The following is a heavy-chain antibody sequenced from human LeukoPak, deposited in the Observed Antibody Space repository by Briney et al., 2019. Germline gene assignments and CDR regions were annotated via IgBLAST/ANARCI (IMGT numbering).Heavy chain of an antibody. CDR2: ISGSGGST. J-gene: IGHJ6*02. V-gene: IGHV3-23*01. Sequence: GGSPRLSCAASGFTFSSYAMSWVRQAPGKGLEWVSAISGSGGSTYYADSVKGRITISRDNAKNSLYLQMNSLRAEDTAVYYCARDYELRYCSSASCNYGMDVWGQGTTVTVSS. D-gene: IGHD2-2*01. CDR1: GFTFSSYA. CDR3: ARDYELRYCSSASCNYGMDV.